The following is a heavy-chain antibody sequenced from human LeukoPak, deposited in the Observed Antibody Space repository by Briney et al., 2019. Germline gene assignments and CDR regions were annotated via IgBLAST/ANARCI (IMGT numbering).Heavy chain of an antibody. J-gene: IGHJ5*02. CDR1: GGSISSYY. CDR2: IYYTGTT. CDR3: ARAGPWQIDP. Sequence: SETLSLTCTVSGGSISSYYWSWIRQLPGKGLEWIGHIYYTGTTNYNPSLKSRVTISVDRSKNHFSLKLKSVTNADTAVYYCARAGPWQIDPWGQGILVTVSS. D-gene: IGHD3-10*01. V-gene: IGHV4-59*01.